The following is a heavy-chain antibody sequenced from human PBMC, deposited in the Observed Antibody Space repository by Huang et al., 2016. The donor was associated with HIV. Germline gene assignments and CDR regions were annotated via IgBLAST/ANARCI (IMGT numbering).Heavy chain of an antibody. D-gene: IGHD5-12*01. CDR3: ARHNGYSGGFAMD. J-gene: IGHJ4*02. V-gene: IGHV1-18*04. CDR1: GYSFTTYG. Sequence: QVHLVQSGPEVKRPGASVKVSCKASGYSFTTYGISWVRQAPGQGLEWMGGISPYSGDTNYAQKVQDRVTMTTDISTSTVYMELRSLRSDDTAVYYCARHNGYSGGFAMDWGQGTLVTVSS. CDR2: ISPYSGDT.